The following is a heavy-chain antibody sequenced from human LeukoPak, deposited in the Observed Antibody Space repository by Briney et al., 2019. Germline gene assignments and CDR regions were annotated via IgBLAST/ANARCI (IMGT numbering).Heavy chain of an antibody. J-gene: IGHJ5*02. Sequence: GGSLRLSCVASGFTFSTNAMNWVRQAPGKGLEWVSDICVSGGTTFYADSVKGRFTISRDNSKNTAFRQMNDLRREDTAVYYCAKSGSTVTTLNWFNPWGQGTLVTVYS. V-gene: IGHV3-23*01. D-gene: IGHD4-17*01. CDR1: GFTFSTNA. CDR3: AKSGSTVTTLNWFNP. CDR2: ICVSGGTT.